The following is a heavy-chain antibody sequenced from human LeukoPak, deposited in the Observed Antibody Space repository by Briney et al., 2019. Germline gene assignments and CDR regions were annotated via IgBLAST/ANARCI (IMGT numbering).Heavy chain of an antibody. Sequence: PGGSLRLSCAASGFTFVSYSFNWVRQAPGKGLEWVSSINTVGSYIYYADSVKGRFTISRDNAENSVHLQMNSLRVEDTAVYYCARLRRNSDSGGYYYYYDYRGQGTPVTVSS. J-gene: IGHJ4*02. CDR3: ARLRRNSDSGGYYYYYDY. V-gene: IGHV3-21*01. CDR1: GFTFVSYS. D-gene: IGHD3-22*01. CDR2: INTVGSYI.